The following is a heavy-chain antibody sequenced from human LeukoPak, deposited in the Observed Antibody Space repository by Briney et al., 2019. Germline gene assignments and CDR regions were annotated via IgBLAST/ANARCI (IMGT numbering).Heavy chain of an antibody. Sequence: ASVTVSCKASGYTFTSYGISWVRQAPGQGLEWMGWISAYNGNTNYAQKLQGRVTMTTDTSTSTAYMELRSLRSDDTAVYYCASYSSGYGNFDYRGQGTLVTVSS. CDR2: ISAYNGNT. CDR1: GYTFTSYG. J-gene: IGHJ4*02. CDR3: ASYSSGYGNFDY. D-gene: IGHD3-22*01. V-gene: IGHV1-18*01.